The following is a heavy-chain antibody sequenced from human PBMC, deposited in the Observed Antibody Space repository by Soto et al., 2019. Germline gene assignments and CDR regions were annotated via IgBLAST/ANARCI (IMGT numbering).Heavy chain of an antibody. Sequence: SETLSLTCPFSGSNISSYYWSWIRQTTGMRLEWIGYIYYNGDTNYNPSLQSRVTMSLDRFKNQLSLRLNSVTAADTAIYYCARDLRVGYSSGDRSAFAVWGQGTMVTVS. CDR2: IYYNGDT. CDR3: ARDLRVGYSSGDRSAFAV. D-gene: IGHD5-18*01. V-gene: IGHV4-59*01. CDR1: GSNISSYY. J-gene: IGHJ3*01.